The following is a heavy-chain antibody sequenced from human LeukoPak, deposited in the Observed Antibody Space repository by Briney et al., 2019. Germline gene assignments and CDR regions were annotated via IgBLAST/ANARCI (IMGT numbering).Heavy chain of an antibody. CDR1: GFTFSSYE. Sequence: GGSLRLSCAASGFTFSSYEMNWVRQAPGKGLEWVSYISSRGSTIYYADSVKGRFTISRDNAKNSLYLQMNSLRAEDTAVYYCARATHYYYYMDVWGKGTTVTISS. CDR3: ARATHYYYYMDV. V-gene: IGHV3-48*03. J-gene: IGHJ6*03. CDR2: ISSRGSTI.